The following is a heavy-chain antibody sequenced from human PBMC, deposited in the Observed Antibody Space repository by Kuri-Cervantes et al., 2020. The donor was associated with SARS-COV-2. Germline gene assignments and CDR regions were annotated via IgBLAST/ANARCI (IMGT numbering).Heavy chain of an antibody. V-gene: IGHV3-33*01. CDR1: GFTFSSYG. Sequence: GGSLRLSCAASGFTFSSYGMHWVRQAPGKGLEWLTIIWIGAINKYYADSVKGRFTISRDDSRNMVSLQMNSLTADDTAVYFCVRDQELGGDYGTNSFDIWGRGTVVTVSS. CDR2: IWIGAINK. CDR3: VRDQELGGDYGTNSFDI. J-gene: IGHJ3*02. D-gene: IGHD4-17*01.